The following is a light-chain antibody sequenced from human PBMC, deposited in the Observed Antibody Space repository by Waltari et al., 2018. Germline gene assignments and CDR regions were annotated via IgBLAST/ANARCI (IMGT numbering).Light chain of an antibody. CDR1: QSIETN. CDR2: GAS. V-gene: IGKV3-15*01. J-gene: IGKJ1*01. CDR3: MQGTQWPWT. Sequence: VMTQSPATLSLFPGERAVLSCWASQSIETNLAWFQQKPGQAPRLLISGASTRATNVPTRFSGSGSGTDFTLKISRVEAEDVGVYYCMQGTQWPWTFGQGTKVEIK.